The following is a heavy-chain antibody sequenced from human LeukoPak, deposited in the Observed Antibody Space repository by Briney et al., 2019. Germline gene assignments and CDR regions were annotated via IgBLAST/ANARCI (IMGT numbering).Heavy chain of an antibody. Sequence: APVKVSCKASGYTFTSYAMHWVRQAPGQRLEWMGWIHAGNGNTKYSQKFQDRVTITGDTSASTAYMELSSLRSEDTAVYYCARDSGSGYYDYWGQGTLVTVSS. V-gene: IGHV1-3*01. CDR1: GYTFTSYA. J-gene: IGHJ4*02. D-gene: IGHD3-22*01. CDR3: ARDSGSGYYDY. CDR2: IHAGNGNT.